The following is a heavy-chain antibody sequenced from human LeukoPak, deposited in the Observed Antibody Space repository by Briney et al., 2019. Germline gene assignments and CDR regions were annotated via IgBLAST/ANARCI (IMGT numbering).Heavy chain of an antibody. D-gene: IGHD2-15*01. CDR2: IYSGGNT. V-gene: IGHV3-66*01. CDR3: ARDGADRCSGGSCYYDYYGMDV. CDR1: GFTVSNNY. J-gene: IGHJ6*02. Sequence: GGSLRLSCAASGFTVSNNYMSWVRQAPGKGLEWVSIIYSGGNTNYADSVRGRFTISRDNSENTLHLQMNRLRAEDTAVYYCARDGADRCSGGSCYYDYYGMDVWGQGTSVTASS.